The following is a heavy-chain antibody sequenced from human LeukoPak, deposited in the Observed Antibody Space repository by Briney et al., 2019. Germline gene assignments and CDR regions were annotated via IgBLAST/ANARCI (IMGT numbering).Heavy chain of an antibody. V-gene: IGHV1-18*01. CDR3: ARVYLYTTGWSAAYYYFMDV. CDR1: TYISSDFG. D-gene: IGHD3-16*02. J-gene: IGHJ6*03. Sequence: ASVKVSCKASTYISSDFGISWARLAPGGGLEWMGWVSGDNGQTNYGHKFYGRVTMTMETSTNTAYMELRGLRSDDTAIYYCARVYLYTTGWSAAYYYFMDVWGKGTTVIVSS. CDR2: VSGDNGQT.